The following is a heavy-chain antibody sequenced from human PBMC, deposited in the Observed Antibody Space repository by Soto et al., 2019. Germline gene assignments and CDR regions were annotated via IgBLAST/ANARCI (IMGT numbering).Heavy chain of an antibody. CDR2: IWYDGSNK. V-gene: IGHV3-33*01. CDR3: ARGEGAVAGTRPYNWFDP. CDR1: GFTFSSYG. J-gene: IGHJ5*02. D-gene: IGHD6-19*01. Sequence: QVQLVESGGGVVQPGRSLRLSCAASGFTFSSYGMHWVRQAPGKGLEWVAVIWYDGSNKYYADSVKGRFTISRDNSKNTLYLQMNSLRAEDTAVYYCARGEGAVAGTRPYNWFDPWGQGTVVTVSS.